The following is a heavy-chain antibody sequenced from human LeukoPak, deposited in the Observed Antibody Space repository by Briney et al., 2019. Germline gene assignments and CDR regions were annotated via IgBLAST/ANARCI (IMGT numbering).Heavy chain of an antibody. CDR3: ARGRPAYGSGSYGAFLGYMDV. Sequence: ASVKVSCKVSGYTLTELSMHWVRQAPGKGLEWMGGFDPEDGETIYAQKFQGRVTMTEDTSTDTAYMELSSLRSEDTAVYYCARGRPAYGSGSYGAFLGYMDVWGKGTTVTISS. D-gene: IGHD3-10*01. CDR1: GYTLTELS. J-gene: IGHJ6*03. CDR2: FDPEDGET. V-gene: IGHV1-24*01.